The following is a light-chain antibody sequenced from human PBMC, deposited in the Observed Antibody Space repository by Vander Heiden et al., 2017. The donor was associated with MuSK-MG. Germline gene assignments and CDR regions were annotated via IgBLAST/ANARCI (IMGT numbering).Light chain of an antibody. CDR3: QTWDISTAV. Sequence: SYELTQPPSVSVSPGQTASITCSGDKLGDKYACWYQQKPGQSPLLVIYQDTKRPAGLPERFSGSNAGNTATLTISGTQAMDEADYYCQTWDISTAVFGGGTKLTVL. J-gene: IGLJ2*01. CDR1: KLGDKY. V-gene: IGLV3-1*01. CDR2: QDT.